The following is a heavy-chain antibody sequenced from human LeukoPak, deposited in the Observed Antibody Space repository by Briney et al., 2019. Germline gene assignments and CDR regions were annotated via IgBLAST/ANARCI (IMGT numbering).Heavy chain of an antibody. D-gene: IGHD1-26*01. CDR3: AKVVSYQAYDAFDI. CDR1: GFTFSNAW. V-gene: IGHV3-15*01. J-gene: IGHJ3*02. CDR2: IKSKTDGGTT. Sequence: GGSLRLSCAASGFTFSNAWMSWVRQAPGKGLEWVGRIKSKTDGGTTDYAAPVKGRFTISRDDSKNTLYLQMNSLRAEDTAVYYCAKVVSYQAYDAFDIWGQGTMVTVSS.